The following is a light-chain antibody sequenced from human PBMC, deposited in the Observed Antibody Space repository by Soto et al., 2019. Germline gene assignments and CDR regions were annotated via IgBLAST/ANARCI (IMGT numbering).Light chain of an antibody. Sequence: DIQMTQSPSTLSASVGDRVTITCRASQSISSWLAWYQQKPGKAPKLLIYDASSLESGVPSRFRGSGSGTEFTLTISSLQPDDFATYYCQQYNSYGYSFGQGTKLEIK. V-gene: IGKV1-5*01. CDR2: DAS. CDR3: QQYNSYGYS. CDR1: QSISSW. J-gene: IGKJ2*01.